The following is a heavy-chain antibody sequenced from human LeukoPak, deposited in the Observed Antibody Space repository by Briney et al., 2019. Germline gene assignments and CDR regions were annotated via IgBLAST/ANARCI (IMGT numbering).Heavy chain of an antibody. Sequence: PSETLSLTCAVYGGSFSGYYWSWIRQPPGKGLEWIGEIYHSGTTNCNPSLKSRVTISGDTSKNQFSLKLSSVTAADTAVYYCARGLREGYNTLMGYYYYGMDVWGQGTTVTVSS. V-gene: IGHV4-34*01. D-gene: IGHD5-24*01. CDR2: IYHSGTT. CDR3: ARGLREGYNTLMGYYYYGMDV. CDR1: GGSFSGYY. J-gene: IGHJ6*02.